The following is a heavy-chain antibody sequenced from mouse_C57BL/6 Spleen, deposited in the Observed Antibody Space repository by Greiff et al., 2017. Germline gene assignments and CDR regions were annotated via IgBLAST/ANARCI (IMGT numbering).Heavy chain of an antibody. CDR1: GYAFSSYW. J-gene: IGHJ3*01. CDR2: IYPGDGDT. V-gene: IGHV1-80*01. D-gene: IGHD3-2*02. Sequence: VQLQQSGAELVKPGASVKISCKASGYAFSSYWMNWVKQRPGKGLEWIGQIYPGDGDTNYNGKFKGKATLTADKSSSPAYMQLSSLTSEDSAVYFCARRQLRLPWFAYWGQGTLVTVSA. CDR3: ARRQLRLPWFAY.